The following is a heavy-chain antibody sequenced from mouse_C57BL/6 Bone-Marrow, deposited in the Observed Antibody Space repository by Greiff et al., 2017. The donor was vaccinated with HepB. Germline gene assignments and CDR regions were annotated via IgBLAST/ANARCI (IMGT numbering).Heavy chain of an antibody. CDR1: GFTFSDYY. V-gene: IGHV5-12*01. D-gene: IGHD2-4*01. Sequence: EVQLVESGGGLVQPGGSLKLSCAASGFTFSDYYMYWVRQTPEKRLEWVAYISNGGGSTYYPDTVKGRFTISRDNAKNTLYLQMSRLKSEDTAMYYCAKSWGLRRDYYAMGYWGQGTSVTVSS. CDR3: AKSWGLRRDYYAMGY. J-gene: IGHJ4*01. CDR2: ISNGGGST.